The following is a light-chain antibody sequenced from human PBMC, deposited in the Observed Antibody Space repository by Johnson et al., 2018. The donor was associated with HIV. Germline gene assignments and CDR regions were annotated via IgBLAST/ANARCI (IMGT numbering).Light chain of an antibody. CDR1: SSNIGNNY. V-gene: IGLV1-51*02. Sequence: QSVLTQPPSVSAAPGQKVTISCSGSSSNIGNNYVSWYQQLPGTAPKLLIYENTKRPSGIPDRFSGSKSGTSATLGIPGLHTGDEADYYCGTWDTSLSAGGVFGSGNKVTVL. CDR2: ENT. CDR3: GTWDTSLSAGGV. J-gene: IGLJ1*01.